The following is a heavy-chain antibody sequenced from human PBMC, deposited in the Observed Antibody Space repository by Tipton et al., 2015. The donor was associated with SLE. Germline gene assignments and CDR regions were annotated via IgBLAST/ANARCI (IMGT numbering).Heavy chain of an antibody. D-gene: IGHD1-20*01. J-gene: IGHJ5*02. CDR3: ARVGGYKWNRGYNWFDP. CDR1: GFTFRSYW. V-gene: IGHV3-7*01. Sequence: SLRLSCAASGFTFRSYWMSWVRQAPGKGLEWVANIKQDESEKYYVDSVKGRFTISRDNAENSLYLQMSSLRAEDTAVYYCARVGGYKWNRGYNWFDPWGQGTLVTVSS. CDR2: IKQDESEK.